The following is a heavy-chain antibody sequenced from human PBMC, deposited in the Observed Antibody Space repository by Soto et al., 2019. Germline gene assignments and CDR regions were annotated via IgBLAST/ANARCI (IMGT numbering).Heavy chain of an antibody. CDR2: ISSSSSYI. D-gene: IGHD3-22*01. J-gene: IGHJ4*02. V-gene: IGHV3-21*01. Sequence: GGSLRLSCAASGFTFSSYSMNWVRQAPGKGLEWVSSISSSSSYIYYADSVKGRFTISRDNAKNSLYLQMNSLRAEDTAVYYCARPYDSSGYPPHYWGQGTLVTVSS. CDR1: GFTFSSYS. CDR3: ARPYDSSGYPPHY.